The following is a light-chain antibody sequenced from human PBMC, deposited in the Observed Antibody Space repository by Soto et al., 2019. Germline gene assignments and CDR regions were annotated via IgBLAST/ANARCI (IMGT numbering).Light chain of an antibody. V-gene: IGKV1-39*01. CDR1: QSVSTY. J-gene: IGKJ1*01. Sequence: DIQMTQSPSSLSASVGDRVTITCRASQSVSTYLNWYQQKPGKAPNLLIYGASSLQSGVPSRFSGSGSGTEFTLTITSLQPGDFATYYCQHYNSYSEAFGQGTKVDIK. CDR2: GAS. CDR3: QHYNSYSEA.